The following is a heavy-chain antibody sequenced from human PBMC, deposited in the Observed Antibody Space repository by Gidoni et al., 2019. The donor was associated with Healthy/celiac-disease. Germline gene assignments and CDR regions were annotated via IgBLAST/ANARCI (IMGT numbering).Heavy chain of an antibody. Sequence: EVQLVESGGGLVQPGGSLRLSCAASGFTFSSYEMNWVRQAPGKGLEWVSYISSSGSTIYYADSVKGRFTISRDNAKNSLYLQMNSLRAEDTAVYYCARASPTGGDFDYWGQGTLVTVSS. CDR1: GFTFSSYE. D-gene: IGHD7-27*01. J-gene: IGHJ4*02. CDR2: ISSSGSTI. CDR3: ARASPTGGDFDY. V-gene: IGHV3-48*03.